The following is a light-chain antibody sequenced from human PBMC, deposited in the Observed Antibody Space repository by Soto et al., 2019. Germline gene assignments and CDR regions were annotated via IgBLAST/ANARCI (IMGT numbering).Light chain of an antibody. CDR1: QSVSSY. J-gene: IGKJ5*01. CDR3: QVRTNWSIA. CDR2: DAS. V-gene: IGKV3-11*01. Sequence: EIVLTQSPANLSLSPGERATLSCRASQSVSSYLAWYQQKPGQAPRLLIYDASNRATGIPARFSGTGSGTDFTLTINNLEPEDFAVYYCQVRTNWSIAFGRGTRLEIK.